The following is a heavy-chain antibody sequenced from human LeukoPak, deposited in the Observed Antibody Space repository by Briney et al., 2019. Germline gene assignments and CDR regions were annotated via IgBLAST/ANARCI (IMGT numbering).Heavy chain of an antibody. D-gene: IGHD2-8*01. V-gene: IGHV3-30*04. J-gene: IGHJ6*03. CDR2: ISFDGVNT. Sequence: GGSLRLSCAASGFTFSTYAIHWVRQAPGKGLEWVAVISFDGVNTFYADSVKGRFTISRDNSDNTVYLQMNNLRPEDTAVYYCAKDRCSNGIGCYYYYMDVWGKGTTVTISS. CDR3: AKDRCSNGIGCYYYYMDV. CDR1: GFTFSTYA.